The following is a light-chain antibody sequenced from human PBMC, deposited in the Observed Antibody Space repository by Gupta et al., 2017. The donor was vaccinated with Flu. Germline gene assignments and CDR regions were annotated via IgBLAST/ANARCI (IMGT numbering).Light chain of an antibody. CDR3: HHYGTSPYT. Sequence: LAQSPGALSLSPGERVTLSCRAGETVNRHHLAWYQQKRGQAPRLLMYGTSNRAPGVPDRFSGDGSETDFTLTINRLEPEDSALYYCHHYGTSPYTFGQGSKLEIK. CDR1: ETVNRHH. V-gene: IGKV3-20*01. J-gene: IGKJ2*01. CDR2: GTS.